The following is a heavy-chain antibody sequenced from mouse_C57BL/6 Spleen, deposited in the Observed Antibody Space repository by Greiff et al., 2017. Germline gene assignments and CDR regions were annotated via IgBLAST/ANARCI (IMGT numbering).Heavy chain of an antibody. D-gene: IGHD2-13*01. Sequence: QVQLQQPGAELVRPGSSVKLSCKASGYTFTSYWMHWVKQRPIQGLEWIGNIDPSDSETHYNQKFKDKATLTVDKSSSTAYMQLSSLTSEDSAVYYCARSRDGDYVRYFDVWGTGTTVTVSS. CDR3: ARSRDGDYVRYFDV. CDR1: GYTFTSYW. V-gene: IGHV1-52*01. J-gene: IGHJ1*03. CDR2: IDPSDSET.